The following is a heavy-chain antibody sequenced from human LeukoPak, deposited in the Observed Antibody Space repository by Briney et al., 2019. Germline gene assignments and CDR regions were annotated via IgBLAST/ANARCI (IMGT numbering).Heavy chain of an antibody. CDR3: ARGRSGSSWYDGAFDI. V-gene: IGHV3-7*04. Sequence: GGSLRLSCAASGFTFSNAWMSWVRQAPGKGLEWVANIKQDGSEKYYVDSVKGRFTISRDNAKNSLYLQMNSLRAEDTAVYYCARGRSGSSWYDGAFDIWGQGTMVTVSS. CDR2: IKQDGSEK. CDR1: GFTFSNAW. J-gene: IGHJ3*02. D-gene: IGHD6-13*01.